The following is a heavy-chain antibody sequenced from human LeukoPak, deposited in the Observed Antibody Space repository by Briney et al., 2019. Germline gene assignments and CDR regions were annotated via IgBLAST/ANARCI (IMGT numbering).Heavy chain of an antibody. Sequence: PGGSLRLSCAASGFIFSNAWMSWVRQAPGKGLEWVGRIKSKTDGGTTDYAAPVKGRFTISRDDSKNTLYLQMNTLKTEDTGVYYCTTGTYSSSYYWGQGTLVTVSS. J-gene: IGHJ4*02. V-gene: IGHV3-15*01. D-gene: IGHD6-6*01. CDR2: IKSKTDGGTT. CDR3: TTGTYSSSYY. CDR1: GFIFSNAW.